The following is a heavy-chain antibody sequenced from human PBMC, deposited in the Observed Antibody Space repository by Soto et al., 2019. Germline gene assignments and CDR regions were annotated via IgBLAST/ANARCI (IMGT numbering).Heavy chain of an antibody. Sequence: QVQLVQSGAEVKKPGSSVKVSCKASGGTFSSYAISWVRQAPGQGLEWMGGIIPIFGTANYAQKFQGRVTITADKSTSTAYMELSSLRSEDTAVYYCTRGWLGSGSYPWGPFDYWGQGTLVTVSS. J-gene: IGHJ4*02. V-gene: IGHV1-69*06. CDR3: TRGWLGSGSYPWGPFDY. D-gene: IGHD3-10*01. CDR2: IIPIFGTA. CDR1: GGTFSSYA.